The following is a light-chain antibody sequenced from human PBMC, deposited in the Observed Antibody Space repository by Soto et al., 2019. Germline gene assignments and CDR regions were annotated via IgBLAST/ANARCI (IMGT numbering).Light chain of an antibody. V-gene: IGKV1-5*01. CDR3: QQYGDYST. CDR1: QTISDL. CDR2: DGS. J-gene: IGKJ2*01. Sequence: DIQITQSPSTLSASVGDSVTIPCRASQTISDLVAWYQQHPGRAPKLLIYDGSTLQNGVPSRFSGRRSGTGFTLTITSLQPDDFATYYCQQYGDYSTFGQGTKL.